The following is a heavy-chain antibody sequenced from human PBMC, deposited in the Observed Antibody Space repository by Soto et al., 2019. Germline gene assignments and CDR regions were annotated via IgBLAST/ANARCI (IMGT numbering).Heavy chain of an antibody. CDR1: GGSFSGYY. J-gene: IGHJ4*02. V-gene: IGHV4-34*01. CDR2: INHSGSN. D-gene: IGHD4-17*01. CDR3: AGPTDYCDSYYHFDY. Sequence: KTSETLSLTCAVYGGSFSGYYWSWIRQPPGKGLEWIGEINHSGSNKYNPSLKSRVTISVDTSKNQFSLKLSSVTAADTVVYYCAGPTDYCDSYYHFDYWGQGTLVTVSS.